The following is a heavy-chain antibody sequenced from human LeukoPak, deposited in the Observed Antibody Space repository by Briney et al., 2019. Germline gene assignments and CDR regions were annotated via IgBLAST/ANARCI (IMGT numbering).Heavy chain of an antibody. V-gene: IGHV3-30*18. J-gene: IGHJ4*02. CDR2: ISYDGSNK. CDR3: AKDYPDY. Sequence: PGGSLRLSCAASGFTFSSYGMHWVRQAPGKGLEWVAVISYDGSNKYYADSVKGRFTISRDNSKNTLYLQMNSLRAEDTAVCYCAKDYPDYWGQGTLVTVSS. CDR1: GFTFSSYG.